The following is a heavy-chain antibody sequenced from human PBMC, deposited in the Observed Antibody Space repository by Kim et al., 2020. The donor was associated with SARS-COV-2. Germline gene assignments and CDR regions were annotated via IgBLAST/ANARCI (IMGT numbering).Heavy chain of an antibody. CDR1: GFTFSSYA. D-gene: IGHD6-19*01. Sequence: GGSLRLSCAASGFTFSSYAMHWVRQAPGKGLEWVAVISYDGSNKYYADSVKGRFTISRDNSKNTLYLQMNSLRAEDTAVYYCARDSGGWYELENDWYFDL. CDR3: ARDSGGWYELENDWYFDL. CDR2: ISYDGSNK. V-gene: IGHV3-30*04. J-gene: IGHJ2*01.